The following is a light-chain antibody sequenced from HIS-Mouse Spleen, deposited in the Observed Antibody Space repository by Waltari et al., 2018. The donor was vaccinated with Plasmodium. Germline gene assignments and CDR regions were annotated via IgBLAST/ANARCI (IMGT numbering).Light chain of an antibody. V-gene: IGLV2-23*03. J-gene: IGLJ2*01. Sequence: SPGQSITISCTGTSSDVGSYNLVAWYQQHQGKAPKLMIYEGSKRPSGVSNRFSGSKSGNTASLTISGLQAEDEADYYCCSYAGSSTFVVFGGGTKLTVL. CDR2: EGS. CDR1: SSDVGSYNL. CDR3: CSYAGSSTFVV.